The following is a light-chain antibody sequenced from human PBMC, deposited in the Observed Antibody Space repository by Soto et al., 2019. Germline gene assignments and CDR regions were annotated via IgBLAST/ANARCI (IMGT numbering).Light chain of an antibody. CDR1: QDIKND. CDR3: LQDYSYPRT. J-gene: IGKJ1*01. CDR2: AAT. V-gene: IGKV1-6*01. Sequence: AIQMTQSPFYLSASVGDRVTITCRASQDIKNDLGWYQQKPGRAPKLLIYAATSLESGVPSRFSGSGSGTYFTLTISGLQPEDVATYFCLQDYSYPRTFGQGTKVAIK.